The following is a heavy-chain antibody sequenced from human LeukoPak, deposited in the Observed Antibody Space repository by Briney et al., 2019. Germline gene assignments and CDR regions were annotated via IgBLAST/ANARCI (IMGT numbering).Heavy chain of an antibody. D-gene: IGHD4-23*01. CDR2: IYYSGST. V-gene: IGHV4-59*01. J-gene: IGHJ4*02. Sequence: PSETLSLTCTVSGVSISSYYWSWIRQPPGKGLEWIGYIYYSGSTNYNPSLKSRVTISVDTSKNQFSLKLSSVTAADTAVYYCARGNTVVTPDYWGQGTLVTVSS. CDR1: GVSISSYY. CDR3: ARGNTVVTPDY.